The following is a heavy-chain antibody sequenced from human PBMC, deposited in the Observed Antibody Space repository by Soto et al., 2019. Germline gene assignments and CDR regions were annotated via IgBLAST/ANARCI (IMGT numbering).Heavy chain of an antibody. J-gene: IGHJ5*02. CDR3: AKGDLWFGELLYGP. D-gene: IGHD3-10*01. Sequence: GGSLRLSCAASGFTFSSYAMSWVRQAPGKGLEWVSAISGSGGSTYYADSVKGRFTISRDNSKNTLYLQMNSLRAEDTAVYYCAKGDLWFGELLYGPWGQGTLVTVSS. V-gene: IGHV3-23*01. CDR1: GFTFSSYA. CDR2: ISGSGGST.